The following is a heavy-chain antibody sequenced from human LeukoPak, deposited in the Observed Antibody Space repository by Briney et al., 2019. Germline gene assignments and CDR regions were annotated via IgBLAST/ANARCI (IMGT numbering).Heavy chain of an antibody. J-gene: IGHJ4*02. V-gene: IGHV3-33*01. Sequence: GRSLRLSCAASGFTFSSYGTHWVRQAPGKGLEWVAVIWYDGSNKHYADSVKGRFTISRDNSKNTLYLQMNSLRAEDTAVYYCARGYSSSWFPFDYWGQGTLVTVSS. D-gene: IGHD6-13*01. CDR1: GFTFSSYG. CDR3: ARGYSSSWFPFDY. CDR2: IWYDGSNK.